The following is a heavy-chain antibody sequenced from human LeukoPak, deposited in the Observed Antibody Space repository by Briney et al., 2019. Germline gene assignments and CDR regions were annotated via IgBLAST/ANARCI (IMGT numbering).Heavy chain of an antibody. J-gene: IGHJ4*02. CDR1: GFTFSRYS. D-gene: IGHD2-15*01. CDR3: ARDRGGSYSAIDY. CDR2: ISSSSITI. V-gene: IGHV3-48*04. Sequence: GGSLRLSCAASGFTFSRYSLNWVRQAPGKGLEWVSFISSSSITIYYADSVKGRFTISRDNAEKSLYLQMNSLRAEDTAVYYCARDRGGSYSAIDYWGQGTLVTVSS.